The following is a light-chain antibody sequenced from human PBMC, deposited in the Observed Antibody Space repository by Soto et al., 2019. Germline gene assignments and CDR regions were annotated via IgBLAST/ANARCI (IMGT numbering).Light chain of an antibody. V-gene: IGKV2-28*01. CDR1: QSLLHSNGYNY. J-gene: IGKJ4*01. CDR2: LGS. CDR3: MQALQTPRT. Sequence: DIVMTQSPLSLPVTPGEPASISCRSSQSLLHSNGYNYLDWYLQKPGQSPQLLIYLGSNRASGVHERFSGSGSGTDFTLKISRVEAEDVGVYYCMQALQTPRTFGGGTKVEIK.